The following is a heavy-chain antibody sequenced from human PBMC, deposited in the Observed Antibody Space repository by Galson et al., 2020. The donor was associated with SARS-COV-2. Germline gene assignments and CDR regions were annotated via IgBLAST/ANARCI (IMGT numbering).Heavy chain of an antibody. CDR3: VKDLFPGGAGV. Sequence: GGSLRLSCVVSGSTSDEHAMHWVRQAPGKGLEWVSGICWNCDMTGYADSVKGRFTISRDNAKKSLYLQMNSLRGEDTALYYCVKDLFPGGAGVWGQGTRVTVSS. V-gene: IGHV3-9*02. CDR1: GSTSDEHA. CDR2: ICWNCDMT. J-gene: IGHJ6*02. D-gene: IGHD3-10*01.